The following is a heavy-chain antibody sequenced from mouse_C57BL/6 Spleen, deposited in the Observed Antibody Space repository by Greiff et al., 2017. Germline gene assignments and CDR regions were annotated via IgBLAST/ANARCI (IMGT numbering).Heavy chain of an antibody. J-gene: IGHJ4*01. V-gene: IGHV1-64*01. CDR1: GYTFTSYW. D-gene: IGHD2-5*01. CDR2: IHPNSGST. Sequence: VQLQQSGAELVKPGASVKLSCKASGYTFTSYWMHWVKQRPGQGLEWIGMIHPNSGSTNYNEKFKSKATLTVDKSSSTAYMQLSSLTSEDSAVXYCARLSNYDYYAMDYWGQGTSVTVSS. CDR3: ARLSNYDYYAMDY.